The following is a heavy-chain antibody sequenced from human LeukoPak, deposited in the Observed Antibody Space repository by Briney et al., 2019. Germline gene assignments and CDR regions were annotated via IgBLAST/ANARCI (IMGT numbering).Heavy chain of an antibody. Sequence: SETLSLTCIVSGGSISSYFWSWIRQPPGKGLEWIGYISNSGSTNYNPSLKSRVTISADTSKNQFSLKLSSVTAADTAVYYCARPNGRELFAFDIWGQGTMVTVSS. CDR3: ARPNGRELFAFDI. CDR1: GGSISSYF. V-gene: IGHV4-59*01. J-gene: IGHJ3*02. D-gene: IGHD1-26*01. CDR2: ISNSGST.